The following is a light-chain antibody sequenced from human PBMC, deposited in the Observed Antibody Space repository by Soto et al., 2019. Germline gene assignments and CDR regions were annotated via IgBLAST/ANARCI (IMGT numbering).Light chain of an antibody. CDR3: QQYGSSHQT. CDR1: QSVSSSY. Sequence: EIVLTQSPCTLSLSPGERATLSCRASQSVSSSYLAWYQQKPGQDPRLLIYGASSRATGIPDRFSGSGSWTDFTLHISSIEPEDFAVYYCQQYGSSHQTFGQGTKVEIK. J-gene: IGKJ1*01. V-gene: IGKV3-20*01. CDR2: GAS.